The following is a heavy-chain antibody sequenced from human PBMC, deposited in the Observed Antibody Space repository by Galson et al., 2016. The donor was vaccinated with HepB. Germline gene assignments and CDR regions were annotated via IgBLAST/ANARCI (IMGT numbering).Heavy chain of an antibody. V-gene: IGHV3-30-3*01. CDR3: AVQTTGMYLDY. J-gene: IGHJ4*02. D-gene: IGHD3-9*01. CDR1: GVSLPKFH. CDR2: ISYDGSNR. Sequence: SLRLSCAASGVSLPKFHMRWVRQAPGKGLEWVAFISYDGSNRYYADSVKGRFTISRDRSRNTMHLQMDSLTSEDTGVYYCAVQTTGMYLDYWGLGALVTVSS.